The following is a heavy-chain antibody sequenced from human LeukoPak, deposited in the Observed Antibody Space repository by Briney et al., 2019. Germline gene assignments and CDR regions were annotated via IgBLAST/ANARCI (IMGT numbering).Heavy chain of an antibody. V-gene: IGHV1-18*01. D-gene: IGHD2-8*02. Sequence: ASVKVSCMATGYTFTSYGISWVRQGPGQGLEWLGWISAYNGNTNYAQKLQGRVTMTTDTSTSTAYMELRSLRSDDTAVYYCARACTGGVCYLFDYWGQGTLVTVSS. CDR3: ARACTGGVCYLFDY. CDR1: GYTFTSYG. CDR2: ISAYNGNT. J-gene: IGHJ4*02.